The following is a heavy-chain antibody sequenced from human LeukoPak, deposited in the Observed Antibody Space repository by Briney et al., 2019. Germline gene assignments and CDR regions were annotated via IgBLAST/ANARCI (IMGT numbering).Heavy chain of an antibody. CDR2: INPKSGGT. CDR3: ARGLTIFGVALYYFDY. D-gene: IGHD3-3*01. CDR1: GYTFTGYY. Sequence: ASVKVSCKASGYTFTGYYMHWVRQAPGQGLEWMGWINPKSGGTNYAQKFQGRVTMTRETSISTACMGLSRLTSDDTAVYYCARGLTIFGVALYYFDYWGQGTLVNVSS. J-gene: IGHJ4*02. V-gene: IGHV1-2*02.